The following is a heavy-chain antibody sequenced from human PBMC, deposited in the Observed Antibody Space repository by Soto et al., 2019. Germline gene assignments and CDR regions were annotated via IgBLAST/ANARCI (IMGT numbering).Heavy chain of an antibody. CDR2: ISSSSSTI. CDR1: GFTFSSYS. Sequence: VQLVESGGGLVQPGGSLRLSCAASGFTFSSYSMNWVRQAPGKGLEWVSYISSSSSTIYYADSVKGRFTISRDNAKNSLYLQMNSLRAEDTAVYYCARRYCSSTSCSYYYYYYYMDVWGKGTTVTVSS. CDR3: ARRYCSSTSCSYYYYYYYMDV. J-gene: IGHJ6*03. D-gene: IGHD2-2*01. V-gene: IGHV3-48*01.